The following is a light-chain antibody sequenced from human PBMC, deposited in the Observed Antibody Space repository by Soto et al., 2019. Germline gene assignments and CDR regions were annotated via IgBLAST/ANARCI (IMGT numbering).Light chain of an antibody. Sequence: EIVLTQSPGTLSLPPGERATLSCRASQSVSSSYLAWYQQKPGQAPRLLIYGASSRATGIPDRFSGSGSGTDFTLTISRLEPEDFAVYYCQQYGSSRGLTFGGGTKVDIK. J-gene: IGKJ4*01. V-gene: IGKV3-20*01. CDR1: QSVSSSY. CDR3: QQYGSSRGLT. CDR2: GAS.